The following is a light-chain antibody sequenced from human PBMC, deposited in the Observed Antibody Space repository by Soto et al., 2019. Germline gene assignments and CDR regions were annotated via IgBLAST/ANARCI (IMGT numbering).Light chain of an antibody. Sequence: DIQMTQSPSTLSASVGDRVTSTCRASQSISSWLAWYQQKPGKAPKLLIYDASSLESGVPSRFSGSGSGTEFTLTISSLQPDDFATYYCQQYNSYWTFGQGTMVDIK. CDR1: QSISSW. J-gene: IGKJ1*01. CDR2: DAS. CDR3: QQYNSYWT. V-gene: IGKV1-5*01.